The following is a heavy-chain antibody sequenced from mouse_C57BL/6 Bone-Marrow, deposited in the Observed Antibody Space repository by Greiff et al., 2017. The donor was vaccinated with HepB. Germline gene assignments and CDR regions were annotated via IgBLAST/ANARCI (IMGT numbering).Heavy chain of an antibody. Sequence: EVKLMESGEGLVKPGGSLKLSCAASGFTFSSYAMSWVRQTPEKRLEWVAYISSGGDYIYYADTVKGRFTISRDNARNTLYLQMSSLKSEDTAMYYCTRDSYYSNAMDYWGQGTSVTVSS. J-gene: IGHJ4*01. CDR3: TRDSYYSNAMDY. CDR1: GFTFSSYA. D-gene: IGHD2-5*01. V-gene: IGHV5-9-1*02. CDR2: ISSGGDYI.